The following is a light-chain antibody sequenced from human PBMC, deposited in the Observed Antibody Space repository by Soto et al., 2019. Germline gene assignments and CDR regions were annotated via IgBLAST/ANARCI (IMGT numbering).Light chain of an antibody. J-gene: IGKJ1*01. CDR2: GAS. Sequence: DIQMTQSPSSVSASVGDRLIITCRASRDISNSLAWYQQTPGKAPKLLLRGASSLHRGVPSRFSGGGAGTEFTLTISSLQPGDFATYYCQQTSAFPRTVGQGTKVDIK. CDR1: RDISNS. V-gene: IGKV1-12*01. CDR3: QQTSAFPRT.